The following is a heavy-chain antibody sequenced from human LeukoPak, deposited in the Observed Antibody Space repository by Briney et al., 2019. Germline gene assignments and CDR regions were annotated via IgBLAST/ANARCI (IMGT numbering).Heavy chain of an antibody. CDR3: AREGGYSYGDAPLHFDY. V-gene: IGHV4-4*07. J-gene: IGHJ4*02. CDR2: IETSGSI. D-gene: IGHD5-18*01. Sequence: PSETLSLTCAVYGGSFSGYYWSWIRQPAGKGLEWIGRIETSGSINYNPSLKSRVTISVDRSKNQFSLKLSSVTAADTAVYYCAREGGYSYGDAPLHFDYWGQGTLVTVSS. CDR1: GGSFSGYY.